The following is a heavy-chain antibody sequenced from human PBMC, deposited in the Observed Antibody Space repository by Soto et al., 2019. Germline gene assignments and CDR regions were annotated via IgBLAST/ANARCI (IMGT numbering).Heavy chain of an antibody. CDR1: GFTFSDYY. J-gene: IGHJ5*02. D-gene: IGHD3-10*01. V-gene: IGHV3-11*05. CDR3: ARASPRSFCGPVLGGDTGSAP. CDR2: ISGNGRST. Sequence: GGSLSLSCAASGFTFSDYYMAWIRPAPGRGLEWISFISGNGRSTRYADSVKGRFTISRDNAKNSLSLQMNSLRADDTAIYYCARASPRSFCGPVLGGDTGSAPWGQGTRVTVSS.